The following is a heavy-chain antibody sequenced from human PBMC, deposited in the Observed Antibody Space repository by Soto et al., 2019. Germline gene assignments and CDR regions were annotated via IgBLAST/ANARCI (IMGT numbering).Heavy chain of an antibody. D-gene: IGHD2-2*03. CDR1: GYTFTSYG. Sequence: QVQLVQSGAEVKKPGASVKVSCKASGYTFTSYGISWVRQAPGQGLEWMGWISAYNGNTNYAQKLQGRVTMTTDTPTNPAYMELRSLRSDDTAVYDCARVGEWISGRRTENWFDPWGQGTLVTVSS. CDR3: ARVGEWISGRRTENWFDP. V-gene: IGHV1-18*01. J-gene: IGHJ5*02. CDR2: ISAYNGNT.